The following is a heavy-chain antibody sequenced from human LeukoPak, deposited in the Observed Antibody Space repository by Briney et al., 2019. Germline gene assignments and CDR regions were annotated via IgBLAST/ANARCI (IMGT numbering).Heavy chain of an antibody. CDR3: ARDIAAAGKFYYYMDV. D-gene: IGHD6-13*01. Sequence: AGGSLRLSCAASGSTFSSYWMSWVRQAPGKGLEWVANIKQDGSEKYYVDSVKGRFTISRDNAKNSLYLQMNSLRAEDTAVYYCARDIAAAGKFYYYMDVWGKGTTVTVSS. J-gene: IGHJ6*03. CDR2: IKQDGSEK. V-gene: IGHV3-7*01. CDR1: GSTFSSYW.